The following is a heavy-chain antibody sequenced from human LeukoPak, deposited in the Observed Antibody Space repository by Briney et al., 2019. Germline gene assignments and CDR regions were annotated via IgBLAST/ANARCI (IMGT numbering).Heavy chain of an antibody. V-gene: IGHV3-15*01. CDR2: IKSKTDGRTT. Sequence: GGSLRLSCAASGFTFSNAWMSWVRQAPGKGLEWVGRIKSKTDGRTTDYAAPVKGRFTISRNDSKNTLYLQMNSLKTEDTAVYYCTTSNYYDSSALKTAFDYWGQGTLVTVSS. D-gene: IGHD3-22*01. CDR1: GFTFSNAW. J-gene: IGHJ4*02. CDR3: TTSNYYDSSALKTAFDY.